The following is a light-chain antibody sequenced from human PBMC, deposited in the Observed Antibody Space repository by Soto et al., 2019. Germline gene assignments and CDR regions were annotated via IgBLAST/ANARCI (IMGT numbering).Light chain of an antibody. CDR2: LGS. V-gene: IGKV2-28*01. CDR3: MQALQTPLT. J-gene: IGKJ4*01. CDR1: QSLLHSDGYNY. Sequence: DIVMTQSPLSLPVTPGEPAPISCRSSQSLLHSDGYNYLDWFLQRPGQSPQLLIYLGSSRASGVPDRFSGSGSGADFTLKISRVEAEDVGVYYCMQALQTPLTFDGGTKVDIK.